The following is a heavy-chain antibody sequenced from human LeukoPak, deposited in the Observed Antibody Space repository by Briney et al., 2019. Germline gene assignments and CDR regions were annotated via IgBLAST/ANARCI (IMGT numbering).Heavy chain of an antibody. CDR2: ISYDGSNK. CDR3: AKDTSFDY. J-gene: IGHJ4*02. Sequence: PGGSLRLSCAASGFTFSSYAMHWVRRAPGKGLEWVAIISYDGSNKYYADSVKGRFTISRDNAKNSLYLQMNSLRAEDTALYYCAKDTSFDYWGQGTLVTVSS. CDR1: GFTFSSYA. V-gene: IGHV3-30*04.